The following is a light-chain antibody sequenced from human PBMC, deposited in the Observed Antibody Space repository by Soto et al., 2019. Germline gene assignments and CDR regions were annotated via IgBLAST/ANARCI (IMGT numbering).Light chain of an antibody. J-gene: IGKJ2*01. CDR3: QQYYSAPYT. CDR1: QSISYSSNNENY. CDR2: WSS. V-gene: IGKV4-1*01. Sequence: DIVMTQSPDSLAVSLGERTTINCKSSQSISYSSNNENYLAWYQQKPGLPPKLLISWSSTRESGVPDRFSGSGSGTDFTLTISNLQAEDVAVYYCQQYYSAPYTFGQGTELEIK.